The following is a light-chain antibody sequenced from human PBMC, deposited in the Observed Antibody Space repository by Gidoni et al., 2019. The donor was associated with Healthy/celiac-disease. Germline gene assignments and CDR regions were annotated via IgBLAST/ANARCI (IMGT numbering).Light chain of an antibody. Sequence: QSVLTQPPSVSRAPGHTVTLSSTGSSSNIGAGYDVHWYQQLPGTAPKLLTYGNSNRPSGVPDRFSGSKSGTSASLAITGLQAEDEADYYCQSYDSSLSAHVVFGGGTKLTVL. CDR3: QSYDSSLSAHVV. J-gene: IGLJ2*01. CDR1: SSNIGAGYD. CDR2: GNS. V-gene: IGLV1-40*01.